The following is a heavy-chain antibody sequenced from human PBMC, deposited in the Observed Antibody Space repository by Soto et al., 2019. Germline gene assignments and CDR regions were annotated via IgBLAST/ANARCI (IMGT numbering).Heavy chain of an antibody. D-gene: IGHD3-16*01. J-gene: IGHJ4*02. V-gene: IGHV4-34*01. CDR2: INHSENT. Sequence: PSETLSLTCAVYGGSFSGYYWTWIRQPPGTGLEWIGEINHSENTYYNPSLLSRVTISVDTSKNEFSLRLSSVTAADTAVYYCARRWGDYFDYWGQGTLVTVSS. CDR1: GGSFSGYY. CDR3: ARRWGDYFDY.